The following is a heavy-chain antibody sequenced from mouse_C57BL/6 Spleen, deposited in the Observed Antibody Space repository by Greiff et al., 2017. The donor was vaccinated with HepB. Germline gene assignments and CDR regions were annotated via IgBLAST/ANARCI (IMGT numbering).Heavy chain of an antibody. CDR2: IDPETGGT. V-gene: IGHV1-15*01. CDR3: TRGLRYWYFGV. D-gene: IGHD1-1*01. J-gene: IGHJ1*03. Sequence: QVQLQQSGAELVRPGASVTLSCKASGYTFTDYEMHWVKQTPVHGLEWIGAIDPETGGTAYNQKFKGKAILTADKSSSTAYMELRSLTSEDSAVYYCTRGLRYWYFGVWGTGTTVTVAS. CDR1: GYTFTDYE.